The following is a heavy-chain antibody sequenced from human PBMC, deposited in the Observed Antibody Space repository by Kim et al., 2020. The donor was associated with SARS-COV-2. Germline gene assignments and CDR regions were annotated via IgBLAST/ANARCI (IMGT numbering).Heavy chain of an antibody. CDR2: IWYDGSNK. J-gene: IGHJ4*02. CDR3: AKAPHATVTTFEC. CDR1: GFTFSSYA. Sequence: GGSLRLSCAASGFTFSSYAMHWVRQAPGKGLEWVAVIWYDGSNKYYADSVKGRFTISRDNSKNTLYLQMNSLRAEDTAVYYCAKAPHATVTTFECWGQGTLVTVSS. D-gene: IGHD4-17*01. V-gene: IGHV3-33*06.